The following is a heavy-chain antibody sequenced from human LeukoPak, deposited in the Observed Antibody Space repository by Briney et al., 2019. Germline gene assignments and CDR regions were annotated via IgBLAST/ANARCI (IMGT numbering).Heavy chain of an antibody. D-gene: IGHD6-13*01. CDR3: VNNVLIGAPATRDS. V-gene: IGHV3-23*01. Sequence: PGGSLRLTCAASGFSFRDYAISWVRQAPGKGLEWVSGIGSDDRTHYAETVKGRFAISRGMDESTLFLQMSSLRPEDTAVYYCVNNVLIGAPATRDSWGQGTLVTVSS. J-gene: IGHJ4*02. CDR1: GFSFRDYA. CDR2: IGSDDRT.